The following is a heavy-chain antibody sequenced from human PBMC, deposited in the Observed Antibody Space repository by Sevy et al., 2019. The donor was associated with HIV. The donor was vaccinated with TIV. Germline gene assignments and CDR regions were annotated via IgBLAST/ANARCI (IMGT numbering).Heavy chain of an antibody. CDR3: ERLTTKPTSDLYGMDV. Sequence: ASVKVSCKASGYIFTDYYIHWVRQAPGQGLEWMAWINSDSGVTNYAQRFQGEVTVTRDTSLSTAYLELIRLRSNDTAIYYCERLTTKPTSDLYGMDVWGQGTTVTVSS. J-gene: IGHJ6*02. CDR1: GYIFTDYY. CDR2: INSDSGVT. D-gene: IGHD4-17*01. V-gene: IGHV1-2*02.